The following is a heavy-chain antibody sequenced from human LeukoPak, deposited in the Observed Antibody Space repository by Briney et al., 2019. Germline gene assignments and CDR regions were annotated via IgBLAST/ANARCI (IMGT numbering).Heavy chain of an antibody. J-gene: IGHJ5*02. V-gene: IGHV4-38-2*02. CDR2: ISYDGST. Sequence: MPSETLSLTCAVSGYSITRGFSWGWIRQPPGKGLEWIAAISYDGSTDYKSTLQSRLTISRDTSKNEFSLRLTSVTATDTAVYYCVREGAVPGIDPWGQGTLVTVSS. CDR1: GYSITRGFS. CDR3: VREGAVPGIDP. D-gene: IGHD3-16*01.